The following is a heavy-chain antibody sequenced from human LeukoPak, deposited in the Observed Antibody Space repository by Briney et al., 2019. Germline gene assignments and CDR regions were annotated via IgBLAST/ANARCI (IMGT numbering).Heavy chain of an antibody. CDR3: ASSKTVTTYYDAFDI. Sequence: GGSLRLSCAASGFTVSSNYMSWVRQAPGKGLEWVSVIYSGGSTYYADSVKGRFTISRDNSKNTLYLQMNSLRAEDTAVYYCASSKTVTTYYDAFDIWSQGTMVTVSS. CDR2: IYSGGST. D-gene: IGHD4-17*01. CDR1: GFTVSSNY. V-gene: IGHV3-53*01. J-gene: IGHJ3*02.